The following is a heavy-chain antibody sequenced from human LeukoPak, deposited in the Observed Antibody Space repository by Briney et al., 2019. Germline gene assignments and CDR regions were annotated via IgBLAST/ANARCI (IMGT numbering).Heavy chain of an antibody. CDR2: SIPFYDAT. V-gene: IGHV1-69*01. CDR3: ATMQGYSYSVS. CDR1: GGAFSKTA. Sequence: ASVKVSCKASGGAFSKTAINWVRQAPGQGLEWMGGSIPFYDATNYAQRFQGRPTITVDGSASTAYMELTSLTSEDTAIYYCATMQGYSYSVSWGQGTLITVSS. J-gene: IGHJ4*02. D-gene: IGHD5-18*01.